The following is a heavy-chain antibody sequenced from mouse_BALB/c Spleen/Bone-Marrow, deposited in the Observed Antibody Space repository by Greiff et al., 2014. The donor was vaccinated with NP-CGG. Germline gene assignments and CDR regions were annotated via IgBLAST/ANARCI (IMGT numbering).Heavy chain of an antibody. Sequence: VKLQESGPELVEPGASVRISCKAPGYTFTSYYIHWVKQRPGQGLEWIGWIYPGNVNTKYNEKFKVKATLTADKSSSTAYMQLSSLTSEDSAVYFCARHKWATDYWGQGTSVTVSS. D-gene: IGHD1-3*01. V-gene: IGHV1S56*01. CDR2: IYPGNVNT. CDR1: GYTFTSYY. CDR3: ARHKWATDY. J-gene: IGHJ4*01.